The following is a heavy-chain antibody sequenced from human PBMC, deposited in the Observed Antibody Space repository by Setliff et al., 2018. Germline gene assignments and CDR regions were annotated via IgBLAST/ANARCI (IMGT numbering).Heavy chain of an antibody. CDR3: GRTQGEQQLTHPYYYYYIDV. D-gene: IGHD6-13*01. CDR1: GGTFSSYA. Sequence: ASVKVSCKASGGTFSSYAISWVRQAPGKGLEWMGGFDPEDGETIYAQKFQGRVNITRNTSISTAYIDLSSLTSADTAPYYCGRTQGEQQLTHPYYYYYIDVWGKGTTVTVSS. CDR2: FDPEDGET. V-gene: IGHV1-8*03. J-gene: IGHJ6*03.